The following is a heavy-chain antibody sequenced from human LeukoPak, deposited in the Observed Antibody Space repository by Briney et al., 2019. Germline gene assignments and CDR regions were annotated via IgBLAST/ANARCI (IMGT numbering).Heavy chain of an antibody. V-gene: IGHV1-24*01. Sequence: GASVKVSCKVSGYTLTELSIHWVRQAPGKGLEWMGGFDPEDGETIYAQKFQGRVTMTEDTSTATAYLELSSLRSEDTAVYYCATFAGATPEYYFDYWGQGTLVTVSS. CDR2: FDPEDGET. D-gene: IGHD1-26*01. J-gene: IGHJ4*02. CDR1: GYTLTELS. CDR3: ATFAGATPEYYFDY.